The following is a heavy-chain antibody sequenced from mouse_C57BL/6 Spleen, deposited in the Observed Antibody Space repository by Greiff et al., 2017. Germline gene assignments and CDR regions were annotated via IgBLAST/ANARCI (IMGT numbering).Heavy chain of an antibody. D-gene: IGHD1-1*01. CDR1: GYTFTSYW. J-gene: IGHJ1*03. CDR3: AKPQFITTVVATDWYFDV. Sequence: QVQLKQPGAELVKPGASVKMSCKASGYTFTSYWITWVKQRPGQGLEWIGDIYPGSGSTNYNEKFKSKATLTVDTSSSTAYMQLSSLTSEDSAVYYCAKPQFITTVVATDWYFDVWGTGTTVTVSS. CDR2: IYPGSGST. V-gene: IGHV1-55*01.